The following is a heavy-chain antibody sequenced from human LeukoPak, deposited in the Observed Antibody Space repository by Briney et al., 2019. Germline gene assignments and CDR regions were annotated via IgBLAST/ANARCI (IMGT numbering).Heavy chain of an antibody. Sequence: TSETLSLTCTVSGDSISSSSYCWDWIRQPPGKGLEWIGNIYNSANTHYNPSLKTRITMSVDTSKNQFSLKLNSVTAADTGIYYCARHSRPAYTGYENAFDIWGQGTMVTVSS. CDR2: IYNSANT. D-gene: IGHD5-12*01. CDR3: ARHSRPAYTGYENAFDI. J-gene: IGHJ3*02. V-gene: IGHV4-39*01. CDR1: GDSISSSSYC.